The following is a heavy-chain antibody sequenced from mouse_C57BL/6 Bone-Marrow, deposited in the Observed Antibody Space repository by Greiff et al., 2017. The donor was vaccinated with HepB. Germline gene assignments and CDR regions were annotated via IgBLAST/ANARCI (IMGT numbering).Heavy chain of an antibody. V-gene: IGHV1-54*01. CDR2: INPGSGGT. Sequence: QVQLKESGAELVRPGTSVKVSCKASGYAFTNYLIEWVKQRPGQGLEWIGVINPGSGGTNYNEKFKGKATLTADKSSSTAYMQLSSLTSEDSAVYFCARRTGTAFAYWGQGTLVTVSP. D-gene: IGHD4-1*01. J-gene: IGHJ3*01. CDR3: ARRTGTAFAY. CDR1: GYAFTNYL.